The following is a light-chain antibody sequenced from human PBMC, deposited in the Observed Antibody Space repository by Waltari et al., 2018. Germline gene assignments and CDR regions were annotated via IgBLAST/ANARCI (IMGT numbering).Light chain of an antibody. CDR2: GAS. CDR3: QQYNTWPPWT. V-gene: IGKV3-15*01. Sequence: ETVMTQSPATLSVSPGESATLSCRTSQTVSSNLAWYQQKPGQAPRLLIYGASIRATGVPARFSGSGSGTRFTLTIRSLQSEDFAIYYCQQYNTWPPWTFGQGTKVDIK. CDR1: QTVSSN. J-gene: IGKJ1*01.